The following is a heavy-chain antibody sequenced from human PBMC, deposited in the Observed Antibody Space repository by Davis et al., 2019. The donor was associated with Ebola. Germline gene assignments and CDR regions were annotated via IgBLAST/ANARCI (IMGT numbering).Heavy chain of an antibody. D-gene: IGHD6-13*01. V-gene: IGHV1-18*04. CDR3: AREREQLVLYGGMDV. Sequence: AASVKVSCKASGYTFTSYGVTWVRQAPGQGLEWMGWINPHNNNTNYAQSVQGRVTMTTDTSTSTAYMEVGSLRSDDTAAYYCAREREQLVLYGGMDVWGKGTTVTVSS. CDR1: GYTFTSYG. J-gene: IGHJ6*04. CDR2: INPHNNNT.